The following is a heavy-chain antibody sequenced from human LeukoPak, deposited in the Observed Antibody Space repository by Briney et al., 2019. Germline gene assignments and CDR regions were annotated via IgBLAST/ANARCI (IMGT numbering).Heavy chain of an antibody. CDR2: ISDSGST. Sequence: SETLSLTCTVSGGSISSYYWSWIRQPPGKGLEWIGYISDSGSTNYNPSLKSRVTISVDTSKNQFSLKLSSVTAADTAVYYCARDDNIAARSPWGQGTLVTVSS. V-gene: IGHV4-59*01. CDR3: ARDDNIAARSP. CDR1: GGSISSYY. D-gene: IGHD6-6*01. J-gene: IGHJ4*02.